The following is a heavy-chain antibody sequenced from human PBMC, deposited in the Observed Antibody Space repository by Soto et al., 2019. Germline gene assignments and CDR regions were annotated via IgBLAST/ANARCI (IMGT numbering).Heavy chain of an antibody. CDR2: INGGSGNT. Sequence: GASVKVSCKSSGFTFTSYPIHWLRQAPGQRPQWMGWINGGSGNTKYSQDFQGRVTFTRDTFATTAYLELSSLRSEDTAVYYCARVPPWGNSAGDYYIQHYDSWGQGTPVTVSS. CDR1: GFTFTSYP. CDR3: ARVPPWGNSAGDYYIQHYDS. D-gene: IGHD3-10*01. V-gene: IGHV1-3*01. J-gene: IGHJ4*02.